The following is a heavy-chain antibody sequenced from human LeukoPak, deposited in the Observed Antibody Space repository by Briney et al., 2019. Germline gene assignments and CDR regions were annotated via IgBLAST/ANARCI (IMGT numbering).Heavy chain of an antibody. D-gene: IGHD1-26*01. CDR1: GFTFSSYA. J-gene: IGHJ6*02. Sequence: GGSLRLSCTASGFTFSSYAMDWVRQAPGKGLEWVAIISYDGRDKYYADSVKGRFTISRDNSKNTLYLQMNSLRTEDTAVNYCARSREVGATSFDFGMDVWGQGTTVTVSS. CDR3: ARSREVGATSFDFGMDV. CDR2: ISYDGRDK. V-gene: IGHV3-30*04.